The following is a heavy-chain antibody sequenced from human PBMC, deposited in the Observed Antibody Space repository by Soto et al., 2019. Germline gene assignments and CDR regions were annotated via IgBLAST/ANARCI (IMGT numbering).Heavy chain of an antibody. J-gene: IGHJ4*02. D-gene: IGHD5-18*01. CDR2: INSDGSST. Sequence: GGSLRLSCAASGFTFSSYWMHWVRQAPGKGLVWVSRINSDGSSTTYADSVKGRFTISRDNAKNTLFLQMNRLRAGDTAVYYCARASGKNTATDYWGQGTLVTVSS. CDR1: GFTFSSYW. V-gene: IGHV3-74*01. CDR3: ARASGKNTATDY.